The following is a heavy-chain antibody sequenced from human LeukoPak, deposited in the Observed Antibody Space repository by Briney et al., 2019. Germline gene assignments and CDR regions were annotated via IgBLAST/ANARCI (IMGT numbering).Heavy chain of an antibody. V-gene: IGHV4-39*01. D-gene: IGHD7-27*01. Sequence: SETLSLTCTVSGGSISSRSSYWGWIRQPPGRGLEWIGSIYYSGSTYYNPSLKSRLTITVDTSKNQFSLKLSSVTAADTAVYYCARALTWDFYYYGLVVWGEKSTVTVSP. CDR2: IYYSGST. J-gene: IGHJ6*01. CDR3: ARALTWDFYYYGLVV. CDR1: GGSISSRSSY.